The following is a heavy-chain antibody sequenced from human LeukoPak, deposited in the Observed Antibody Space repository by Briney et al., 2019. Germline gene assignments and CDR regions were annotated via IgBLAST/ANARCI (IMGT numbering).Heavy chain of an antibody. CDR2: IKQDGSEK. Sequence: GGSLRLSWAAAGFTVISNWMSSVRHPPGKGLEWVANIKQDGSEKYYVDSVKGRFTIPRDNAKNSLYLQMNSLRAEDTAVYYCERSPTVTIFDYWGQGTLVTVSS. V-gene: IGHV3-7*01. J-gene: IGHJ4*02. CDR1: GFTVISNW. D-gene: IGHD4-17*01. CDR3: ERSPTVTIFDY.